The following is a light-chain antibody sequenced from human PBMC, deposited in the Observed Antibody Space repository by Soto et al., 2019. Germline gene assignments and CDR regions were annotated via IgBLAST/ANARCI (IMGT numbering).Light chain of an antibody. V-gene: IGKV3-11*01. CDR3: QQYNSYPYT. J-gene: IGKJ2*01. CDR1: QSVSSY. Sequence: EIVLTQSPATLSLSPGERATLSCRASQSVSSYLAWYQQKPGQAPRLLIYDASNRATGIPARFSGSGSGTDFTLTINSLEPEDFSTYHCQQYNSYPYTFGQGTKLEIK. CDR2: DAS.